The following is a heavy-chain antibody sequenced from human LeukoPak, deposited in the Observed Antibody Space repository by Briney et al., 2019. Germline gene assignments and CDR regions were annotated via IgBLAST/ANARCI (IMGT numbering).Heavy chain of an antibody. D-gene: IGHD6-13*01. J-gene: IGHJ4*02. CDR1: GGSISSSGYY. CDR3: ARRSSSWYSKIDS. V-gene: IGHV4-39*01. Sequence: PSETLSLTCTVSGGSISSSGYYWGWIRQPPGKGLEWIGNIYYSGSTYYNPSLKSRVTISEDTSKNQFSLKLSSVTAADTAVYYCARRSSSWYSKIDSWGQGTLVTVSS. CDR2: IYYSGST.